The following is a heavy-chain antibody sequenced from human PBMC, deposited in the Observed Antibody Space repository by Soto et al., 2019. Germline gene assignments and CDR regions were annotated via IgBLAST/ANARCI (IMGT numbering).Heavy chain of an antibody. CDR1: GFTFSSYA. CDR3: AKATTNGGWFNPFDS. Sequence: GGSLRLSCAASGFTFSSYAMSWVRQAPGKGLEWVSAISGSGGTTYYADSVKGRFTISRDNSRDTLFLQMNSLTADDTAVYYCAKATTNGGWFNPFDSWGQGALVTVSS. CDR2: ISGSGGTT. V-gene: IGHV3-23*01. J-gene: IGHJ4*02. D-gene: IGHD6-19*01.